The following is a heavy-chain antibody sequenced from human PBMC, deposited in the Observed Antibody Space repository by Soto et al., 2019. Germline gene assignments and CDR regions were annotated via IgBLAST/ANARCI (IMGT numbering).Heavy chain of an antibody. D-gene: IGHD3-16*01. CDR2: ISAYNGNT. V-gene: IGHV1-18*01. J-gene: IGHJ3*02. CDR3: ARVDMITFGGGDAFDI. Sequence: ASVKVSCKASGYTFTSYGISWVRQAPGQGLEWMGWISAYNGNTNYAQKLQGRVTMTTDTSTGTAYMELRSLRSDDTAVYYCARVDMITFGGGDAFDIWGQGTMVTVSS. CDR1: GYTFTSYG.